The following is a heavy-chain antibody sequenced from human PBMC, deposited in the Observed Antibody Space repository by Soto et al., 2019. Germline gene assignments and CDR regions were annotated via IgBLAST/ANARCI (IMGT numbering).Heavy chain of an antibody. CDR3: AKDNDRGVINYFDY. V-gene: IGHV3-23*01. D-gene: IGHD3-10*02. Sequence: GGSLRLSCAASGFTVSNYHMNWVRRAPGKGLEWVSAISGSGGSTYYADSVKGRFTISRDNSKNTLYLQMNSLRAEDTAVYYCAKDNDRGVINYFDYWGQGTLVTVSS. J-gene: IGHJ4*02. CDR2: ISGSGGST. CDR1: GFTVSNYH.